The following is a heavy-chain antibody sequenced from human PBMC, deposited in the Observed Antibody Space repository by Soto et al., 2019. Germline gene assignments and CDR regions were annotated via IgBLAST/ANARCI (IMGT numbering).Heavy chain of an antibody. J-gene: IGHJ6*02. D-gene: IGHD6-19*01. CDR2: ISYDGSNK. CDR1: GFTFSSYA. Sequence: PGGSLRLSCAASGFTFSSYAMNWVRQAPGKGLEWVAVISYDGSNKYYADSVKGRFTISRDNSKNTLYLQMNSLRAEDTAVYYCARELAVAGYYYYGMDVWGQGTTVTVSS. CDR3: ARELAVAGYYYYGMDV. V-gene: IGHV3-30-3*01.